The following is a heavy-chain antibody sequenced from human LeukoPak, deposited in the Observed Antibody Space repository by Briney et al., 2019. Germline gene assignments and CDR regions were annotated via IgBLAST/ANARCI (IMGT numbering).Heavy chain of an antibody. CDR3: ARAAYSSGWWDAFDI. D-gene: IGHD6-19*01. Sequence: GGSLRLSCAASGFTFSSYSMNWVRQVPGKGLEWVSSISSSSSYIYYADSVKGRFTISRDNAKNSLYLQMNSLRAEDTAVYYCARAAYSSGWWDAFDIWGQGTMVTVSS. CDR1: GFTFSSYS. J-gene: IGHJ3*02. V-gene: IGHV3-21*01. CDR2: ISSSSSYI.